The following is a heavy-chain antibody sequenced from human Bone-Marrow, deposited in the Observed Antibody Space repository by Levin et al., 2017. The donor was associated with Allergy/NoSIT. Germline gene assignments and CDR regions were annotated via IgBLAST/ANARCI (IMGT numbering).Heavy chain of an antibody. V-gene: IGHV3-23*01. CDR3: AKDVARGGGSCFDS. CDR2: ISGDGVNK. CDR1: GFTFGRFA. J-gene: IGHJ4*02. Sequence: GASVKVSCAASGFTFGRFAMSWVRQAPGKGLEWVSAISGDGVNKYYADSVKDRFTMSRDNYNNMLYLEMRSLRAEDTATYYCAKDVARGGGSCFDSWGQGNLVIVSS. D-gene: IGHD2-15*01.